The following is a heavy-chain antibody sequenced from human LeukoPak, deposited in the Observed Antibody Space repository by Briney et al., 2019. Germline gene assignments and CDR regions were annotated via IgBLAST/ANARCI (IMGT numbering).Heavy chain of an antibody. V-gene: IGHV4-39*07. CDR3: ARGKTYYDISKDAFDI. D-gene: IGHD3-22*01. J-gene: IGHJ3*02. Sequence: SETLSLTCTVSGGSVSSTTYYWSWIRQPPGKGLEWIASINYSGSTNYNPSLKSRVTISVDTSKNQFSLKLSSVTAADTAVYYCARGKTYYDISKDAFDIWGQGTMVTVSS. CDR2: INYSGST. CDR1: GGSVSSTTYY.